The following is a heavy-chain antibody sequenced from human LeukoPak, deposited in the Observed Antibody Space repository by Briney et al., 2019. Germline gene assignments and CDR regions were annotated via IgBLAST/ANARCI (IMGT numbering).Heavy chain of an antibody. D-gene: IGHD3-3*01. V-gene: IGHV3-7*01. Sequence: GGSLRLSCAASGFTFSSYWMSWVRRAPGKGLEWAASIKQDGSEKYYVDSVKGRFTISRDNAKDSLYLQMNSLRAEDTAVYYCARVRDDFWSGYTDYWGQGTLVTVSS. J-gene: IGHJ4*02. CDR1: GFTFSSYW. CDR3: ARVRDDFWSGYTDY. CDR2: IKQDGSEK.